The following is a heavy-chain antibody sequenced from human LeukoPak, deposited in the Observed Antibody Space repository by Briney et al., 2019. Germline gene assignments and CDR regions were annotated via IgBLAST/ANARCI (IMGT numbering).Heavy chain of an antibody. CDR1: GFTFSSYG. CDR3: AKEGVHYDILTGYYRGFDY. CDR2: ISGSGGST. Sequence: GGTLRLSCAASGFTFSSYGMSWVRQAPGKGVEWVSAISGSGGSTYYADSVKGRFTISRDNSKNTLYLQMNGLRAEDTAVYYCAKEGVHYDILTGYYRGFDYWGQGTLVTVSS. D-gene: IGHD3-9*01. V-gene: IGHV3-23*01. J-gene: IGHJ4*02.